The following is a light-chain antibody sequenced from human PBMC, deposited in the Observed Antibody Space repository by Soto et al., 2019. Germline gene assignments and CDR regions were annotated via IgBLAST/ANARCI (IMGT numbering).Light chain of an antibody. CDR2: DVN. J-gene: IGLJ1*01. V-gene: IGLV2-14*03. Sequence: QSALTQPASVSGSPGQSITISCTGTSSDVGGYIYVSWYQQHPGKAPKLMIYDVNNRPSGVSNRFSGSKSGNTASLTISGLQTEDEADYYCVSYTTSTSYVFESGTKLTVL. CDR3: VSYTTSTSYV. CDR1: SSDVGGYIY.